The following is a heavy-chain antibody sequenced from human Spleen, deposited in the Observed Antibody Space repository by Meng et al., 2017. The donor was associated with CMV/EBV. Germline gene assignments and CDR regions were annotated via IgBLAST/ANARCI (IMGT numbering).Heavy chain of an antibody. CDR3: ARGHTYRSSSQGFDP. CDR2: IWHDGSKT. J-gene: IGHJ5*02. Sequence: SGFTFRSYGMHWVRQAPGKGLEWMAFIWHDGSKTYYADFVKGRFTISRDNSKSTLYLQLNSLRAEDTSLYYCARGHTYRSSSQGFDPWGQGALVTVSS. CDR1: GFTFRSYG. V-gene: IGHV3-30*02. D-gene: IGHD6-19*01.